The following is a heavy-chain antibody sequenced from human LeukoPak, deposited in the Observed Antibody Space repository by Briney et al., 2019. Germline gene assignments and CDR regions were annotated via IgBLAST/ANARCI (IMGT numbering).Heavy chain of an antibody. V-gene: IGHV4-61*02. CDR2: IYTSGST. J-gene: IGHJ6*03. Sequence: PSETLSLTCTVSGGSISSGSYYWSWIRQPAGKGLEWIWRIYTSGSTNYNPSLKSRVTISVDTSKTQFSLKLSSVTAADTAVYYCAGLGTTTGYYYMDVWGKGTTVIVSS. CDR1: GGSISSGSYY. D-gene: IGHD7-27*01. CDR3: AGLGTTTGYYYMDV.